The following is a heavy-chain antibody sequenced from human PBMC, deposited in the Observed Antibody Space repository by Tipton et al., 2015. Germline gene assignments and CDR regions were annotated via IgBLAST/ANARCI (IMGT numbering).Heavy chain of an antibody. Sequence: TLSLTCTVSGGSVSISSYYWSWIRQPPGKGLEWIGYIYYSENTNYNPSLKSRVTMSLDTSKNQFSLKLTSVTAAGTAVYYCARGGNNWFDPWGQGTLVTVSS. J-gene: IGHJ5*02. CDR2: IYYSENT. V-gene: IGHV4-61*01. CDR3: ARGGNNWFDP. D-gene: IGHD2-15*01. CDR1: GGSVSISSYY.